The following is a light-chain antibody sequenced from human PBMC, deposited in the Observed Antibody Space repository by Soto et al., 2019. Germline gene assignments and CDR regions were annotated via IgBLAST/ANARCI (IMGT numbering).Light chain of an antibody. J-gene: IGLJ2*01. Sequence: QAVLTQSPSASASLGASGKLTCTLSSGHSNYAIAWHQQQPEKGPRYLMKVNSDGSHSKGDGIPDRFSGSNSGAERYLTISSLQSEDEADYYCQTWGTGIVVFGGGTKVTVL. CDR3: QTWGTGIVV. CDR1: SGHSNYA. V-gene: IGLV4-69*01. CDR2: VNSDGSH.